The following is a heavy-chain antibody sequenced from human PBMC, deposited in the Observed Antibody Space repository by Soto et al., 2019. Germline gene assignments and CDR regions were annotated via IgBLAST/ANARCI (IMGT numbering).Heavy chain of an antibody. CDR2: ISYDAKTK. D-gene: IGHD1-26*01. CDR3: ARDPLVGAPDYFDY. CDR1: GFTFSNYP. Sequence: QVPLVESGGGVVQPGRSLRLSCAASGFTFSNYPLHWVRQAPGKGLEWVAVISYDAKTKYYADSVKGRFTISRDNSKNTLYLQMNSLRAEDTAVYYCARDPLVGAPDYFDYWGQGTLVTVSS. J-gene: IGHJ4*02. V-gene: IGHV3-30*04.